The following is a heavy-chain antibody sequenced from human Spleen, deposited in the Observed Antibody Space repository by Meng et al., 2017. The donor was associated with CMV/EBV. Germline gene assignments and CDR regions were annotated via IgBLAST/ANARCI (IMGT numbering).Heavy chain of an antibody. V-gene: IGHV3-30*03. Sequence: GGSLRLSCVASTLTHFKSYSMNWVSQAPGKGLEWVAILSYDGSQRYYTDSVKGRFTISRDNSMDTMYLQMNSLRPEDTAVYYCARAAFCSSSTCWYGMDVWGPGTTVTVSS. CDR2: LSYDGSQR. D-gene: IGHD2-2*01. CDR1: TLTHFKSYS. CDR3: ARAAFCSSSTCWYGMDV. J-gene: IGHJ6*02.